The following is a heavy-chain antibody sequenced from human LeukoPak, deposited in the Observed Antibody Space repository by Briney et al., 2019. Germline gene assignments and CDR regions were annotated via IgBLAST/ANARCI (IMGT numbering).Heavy chain of an antibody. D-gene: IGHD6-19*01. Sequence: GGSLRLSCAASGFTFSNYGMHWVRQAPGKGLEWVAVISYDGSNKYYADSVKGRFTISRDNSKNTLYLQMNSLRAEDTAVYYCAKAGLKFGSGWLFYYFDYWGQGTLVTVSS. CDR2: ISYDGSNK. J-gene: IGHJ4*02. CDR3: AKAGLKFGSGWLFYYFDY. V-gene: IGHV3-30*18. CDR1: GFTFSNYG.